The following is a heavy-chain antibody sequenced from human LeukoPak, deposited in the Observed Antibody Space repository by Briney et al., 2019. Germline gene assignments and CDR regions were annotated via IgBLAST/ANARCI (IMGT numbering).Heavy chain of an antibody. CDR1: GFTVSINY. V-gene: IGHV3-53*01. D-gene: IGHD1-20*01. Sequence: PGGSLRLSCAASGFTVSINYVSWVRQAPGKGLEWVSLIYSGGNTYYADSVKGRFTISRDNSKNTLYLQMNSLRAEDTALYYCAGGLGQYNWNDGYWGQGTLVTVSS. CDR2: IYSGGNT. CDR3: AGGLGQYNWNDGY. J-gene: IGHJ4*02.